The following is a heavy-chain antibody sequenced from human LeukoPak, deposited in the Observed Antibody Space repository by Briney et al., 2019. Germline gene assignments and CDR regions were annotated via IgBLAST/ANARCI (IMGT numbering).Heavy chain of an antibody. Sequence: GASVKVSCKASGYTFTGYYMHWVRQAPGQGLEWMGWINPNSGGTNYAQKFQGWVTMTRDTSISTAYMELSRLRSDDTAVYYCARPHLYYDSRYGMDVWGQGTTVTVSS. J-gene: IGHJ6*02. CDR2: INPNSGGT. CDR1: GYTFTGYY. CDR3: ARPHLYYDSRYGMDV. D-gene: IGHD3-22*01. V-gene: IGHV1-2*04.